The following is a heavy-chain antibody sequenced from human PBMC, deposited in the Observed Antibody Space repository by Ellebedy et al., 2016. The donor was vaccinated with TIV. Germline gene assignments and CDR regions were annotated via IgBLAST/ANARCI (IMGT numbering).Heavy chain of an antibody. D-gene: IGHD2-15*01. CDR3: ARLVVAATDYYYGKDV. J-gene: IGHJ6*02. CDR2: INPSGGST. Sequence: ASVKVSCKASGYTFTSYHMHWVRQAPGQGLEWMGIINPSGGSTSYAQKFQGRVTMTRDTSTSTVYMDLTSLRSEDTAVYSCARLVVAATDYYYGKDVWGQGTTVTVSS. CDR1: GYTFTSYH. V-gene: IGHV1-46*01.